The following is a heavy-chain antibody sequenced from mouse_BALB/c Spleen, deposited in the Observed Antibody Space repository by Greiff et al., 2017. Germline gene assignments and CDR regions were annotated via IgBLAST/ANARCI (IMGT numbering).Heavy chain of an antibody. CDR3: ARWGTARATLNYFDY. Sequence: EVKLMESGPELVKPGASVKISCKASGYSFTGYYMHWVKQSHVKSLEWIGRINPYNGATSYNQNFKDKASLTVDKSSSTAYMELHSLTSEDSAVYYCARWGTARATLNYFDYWGQGTTLTVSS. D-gene: IGHD3-2*01. J-gene: IGHJ2*01. V-gene: IGHV1-31*01. CDR1: GYSFTGYY. CDR2: INPYNGAT.